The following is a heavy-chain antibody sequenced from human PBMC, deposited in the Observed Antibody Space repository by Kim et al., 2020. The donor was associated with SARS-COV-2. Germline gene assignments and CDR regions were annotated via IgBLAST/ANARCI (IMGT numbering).Heavy chain of an antibody. CDR3: ARLRDGVGLLGS. J-gene: IGHJ1*01. CDR2: IKYRGNT. Sequence: SETLSLTCTVSGDSISSGRYFWGWIRQPPGKELEWIASIKYRGNTYYNPSLKSRVTTSIDTSKNQFSLKLTSVTATDTALYYVARLRDGVGLLGSWGQGT. D-gene: IGHD1-26*01. V-gene: IGHV4-39*01. CDR1: GDSISSGRYF.